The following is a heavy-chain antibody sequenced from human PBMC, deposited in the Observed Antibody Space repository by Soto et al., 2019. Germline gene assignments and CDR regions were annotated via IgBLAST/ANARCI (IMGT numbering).Heavy chain of an antibody. CDR1: GFTVSSNY. CDR3: ARDRDSSSWYYYYGMDV. J-gene: IGHJ6*02. Sequence: GGSLRLSCAASGFTVSSNYMSWVRQAPRKGLEWVSVIYSGGSTYYADSVKGRFTISRDNSKNTLYLQMNSLRAEDTAVYYCARDRDSSSWYYYYGMDVWGQGTTVTVSS. CDR2: IYSGGST. D-gene: IGHD6-13*01. V-gene: IGHV3-66*01.